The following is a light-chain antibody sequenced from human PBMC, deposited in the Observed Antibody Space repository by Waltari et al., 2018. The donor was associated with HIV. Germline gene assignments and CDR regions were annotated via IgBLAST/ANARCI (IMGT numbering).Light chain of an antibody. CDR1: SSDVGDYNS. V-gene: IGLV2-14*01. CDR2: DVS. Sequence: QSALTQPASVSGSPGQSITISCTGTSSDVGDYNSVSWYQQHPGKAPKLIIYDVSNRHSGVSNRFSGSKSGNTASLTISGLQTEDEADYYCSSYTSSSTRVFGTGTKVTVL. J-gene: IGLJ1*01. CDR3: SSYTSSSTRV.